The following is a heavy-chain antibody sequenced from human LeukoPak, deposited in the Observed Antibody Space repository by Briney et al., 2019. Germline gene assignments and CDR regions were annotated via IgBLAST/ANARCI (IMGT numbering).Heavy chain of an antibody. V-gene: IGHV3-20*04. Sequence: GGSLRLSCAASGLSVADYGMSWVRQAPGKGLEWVSGIDWSGESTGYADSVRGRFTISRDNVENALYLQMNSLRAEDTGLYFCTRDLSASWYSLAYWGRGTLVTASS. D-gene: IGHD2-2*01. CDR1: GLSVADYG. CDR3: TRDLSASWYSLAY. J-gene: IGHJ4*02. CDR2: IDWSGEST.